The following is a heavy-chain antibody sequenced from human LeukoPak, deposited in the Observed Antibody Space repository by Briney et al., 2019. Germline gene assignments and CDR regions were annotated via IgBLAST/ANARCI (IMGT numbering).Heavy chain of an antibody. D-gene: IGHD6-13*01. V-gene: IGHV3-21*01. CDR2: ISSSSSYI. CDR1: GFTFSSYS. Sequence: GGSLRLSCAASGFTFSSYSMNWVRQAPGKGLEWVSSISSSSSYIYYADSVKGRFTIPRDNAKNSLYLQMISLRAEDTAVYYCARAPGYSSSWYRYYYYYYMDVWGKGTTVTVSS. J-gene: IGHJ6*03. CDR3: ARAPGYSSSWYRYYYYYYMDV.